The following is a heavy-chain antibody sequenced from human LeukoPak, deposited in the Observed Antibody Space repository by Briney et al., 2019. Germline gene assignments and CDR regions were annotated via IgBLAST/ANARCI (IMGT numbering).Heavy chain of an antibody. V-gene: IGHV3-15*01. J-gene: IGHJ4*02. CDR3: TTGGYGGQFDY. Sequence: GGSLRHPCVASGFAFTNAWLAWFRQAPGKGLEWVGRIKSKTDGGTTDYAAPVKGRFTISRDDSKNTLYLQMNSLKTEDTAVYFCTTGGYGGQFDYWGQGTLVTVSS. CDR1: GFAFTNAW. D-gene: IGHD5-12*01. CDR2: IKSKTDGGTT.